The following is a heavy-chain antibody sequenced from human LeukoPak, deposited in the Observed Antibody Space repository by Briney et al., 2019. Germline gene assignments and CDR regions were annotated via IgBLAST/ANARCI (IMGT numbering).Heavy chain of an antibody. CDR2: INGRGGII. Sequence: GGSLRISCKASGFSFSNYYMNWVRQAPGKGLEWLSHINGRGGIINYADSVKGRFTISGDNARNSLDLHMSSLGAEDTAVYYCATKTSDFDYWGQGTLVTVSS. D-gene: IGHD1-7*01. V-gene: IGHV3-48*04. CDR1: GFSFSNYY. J-gene: IGHJ4*02. CDR3: ATKTSDFDY.